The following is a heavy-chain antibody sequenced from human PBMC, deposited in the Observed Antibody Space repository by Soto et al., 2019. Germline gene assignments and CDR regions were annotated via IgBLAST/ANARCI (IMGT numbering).Heavy chain of an antibody. D-gene: IGHD1-7*01. V-gene: IGHV4-4*02. CDR3: ASRDPGTSVDY. CDR2: IYRTGST. CDR1: GGSFTSNNW. Sequence: QVQLQESGPGLVKPSGTLSLTCAVSGGSFTSNNWWTWVSQPPGQGLEWIGEIYRTGSTNYNPSLKSRVTISLDKSENQFSLKVTSLTAADTAGYYCASRDPGTSVDYWGQGTLVTVSS. J-gene: IGHJ4*02.